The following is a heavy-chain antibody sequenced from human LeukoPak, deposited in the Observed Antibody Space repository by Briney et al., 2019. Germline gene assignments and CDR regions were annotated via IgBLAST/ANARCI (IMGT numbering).Heavy chain of an antibody. CDR1: GFSFSTYA. V-gene: IGHV3-48*03. D-gene: IGHD3-22*01. J-gene: IGHJ4*02. Sequence: GGSLRLSCAASGFSFSTYAMTWVRQAPGKGLEWVSYISSSGGTIYYADSVKGRFTISRDNAKTSLDLQMNSLRAEDTAVYYCARSDYYDSSRYYYGYWGQGTLVTVSS. CDR3: ARSDYYDSSRYYYGY. CDR2: ISSSGGTI.